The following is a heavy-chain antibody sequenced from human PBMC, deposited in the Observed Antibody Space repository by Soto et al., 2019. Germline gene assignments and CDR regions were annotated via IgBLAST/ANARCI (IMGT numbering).Heavy chain of an antibody. CDR2: IYYTGST. CDR3: ARGPGASGTYHYYFDY. Sequence: SETLSLTCTVSGGSLSSYWWSWIRQPPGKGLEWIGYIYYTGSTNYNPSLKSRVTISLDASKNQFSLKLSSVTAADTAVYYCARGPGASGTYHYYFDYWGPGTLVTVSS. V-gene: IGHV4-59*01. CDR1: GGSLSSYW. D-gene: IGHD3-10*01. J-gene: IGHJ4*02.